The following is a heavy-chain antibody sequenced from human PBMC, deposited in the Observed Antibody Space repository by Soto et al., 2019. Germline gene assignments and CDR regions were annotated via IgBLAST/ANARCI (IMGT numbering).Heavy chain of an antibody. CDR2: IDPSDSYT. V-gene: IGHV5-10-1*01. J-gene: IGHJ6*02. CDR3: ALRPNIVVVPAASRQDYYYYYGMDV. Sequence: GESLKISCKGSGYSFTSYWISWVRQMPGKGLEWVGRIDPSDSYTNYSPSFQGHVTISADKSISTAYLQWSSLKASDTAMYYCALRPNIVVVPAASRQDYYYYYGMDVWGQGTTVTVSS. D-gene: IGHD2-2*01. CDR1: GYSFTSYW.